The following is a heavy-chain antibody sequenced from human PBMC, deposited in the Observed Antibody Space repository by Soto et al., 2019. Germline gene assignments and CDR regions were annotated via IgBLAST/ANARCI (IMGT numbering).Heavy chain of an antibody. Sequence: GASVKVSCKASGGTFSSYAISWVRQAPGQGLEWMGGIIPIFGTANYAQKFQGRVTITADESTSTAYMELSSLRSEDTAVYYCARASRFFGVGQVGRYYYYYGMDVWVQGTTVTVSS. CDR3: ARASRFFGVGQVGRYYYYYGMDV. CDR2: IIPIFGTA. V-gene: IGHV1-69*13. CDR1: GGTFSSYA. D-gene: IGHD3-3*01. J-gene: IGHJ6*02.